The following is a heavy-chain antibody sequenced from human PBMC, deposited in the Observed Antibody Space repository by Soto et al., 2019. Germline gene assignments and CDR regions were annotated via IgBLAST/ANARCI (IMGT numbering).Heavy chain of an antibody. Sequence: QVQLQQSGPGLVKPSQTLSLTCDISGDSVSSNSAAWNWIRQTPSRGLEWLGRTYYRSKWYINYAVSVKSRIXXNXXTXXXXXXXXXXXXXXXXXXXXXXXXXXXXXXXXHYYMDVWGKGTTVTVSS. CDR2: TYYRSKWYI. CDR1: GDSVSSNSAA. J-gene: IGHJ6*03. V-gene: IGHV6-1*01. CDR3: XXXXXXXXXXHYYMDV.